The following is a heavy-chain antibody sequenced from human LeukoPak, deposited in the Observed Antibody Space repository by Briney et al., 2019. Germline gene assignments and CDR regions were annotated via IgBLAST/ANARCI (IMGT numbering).Heavy chain of an antibody. Sequence: GGSLRLSCAASGFTFSSYSMNWVRQAPGKGLEWVSYISNSGREINYADSVKGRFTISRDNAMSSLYLQMNSLRVEDTAIYYCGRGHWGLDYWGQGTLVTAAS. CDR3: GRGHWGLDY. CDR2: ISNSGREI. V-gene: IGHV3-21*05. D-gene: IGHD7-27*01. J-gene: IGHJ4*02. CDR1: GFTFSSYS.